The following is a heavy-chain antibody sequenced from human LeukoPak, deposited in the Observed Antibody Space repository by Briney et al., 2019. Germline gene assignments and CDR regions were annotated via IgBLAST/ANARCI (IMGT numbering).Heavy chain of an antibody. Sequence: GGSLRLSCAASGFTVSSNYMSWVRQAPGKGLEWVSVIYSGGSTYYADSVKGRFTISRDNSKNTLYLQMNSLRAEDTAVYYRAREVDYGDYYFDYWGQGTLVTVSS. CDR1: GFTVSSNY. CDR3: AREVDYGDYYFDY. J-gene: IGHJ4*02. V-gene: IGHV3-53*01. D-gene: IGHD4-17*01. CDR2: IYSGGST.